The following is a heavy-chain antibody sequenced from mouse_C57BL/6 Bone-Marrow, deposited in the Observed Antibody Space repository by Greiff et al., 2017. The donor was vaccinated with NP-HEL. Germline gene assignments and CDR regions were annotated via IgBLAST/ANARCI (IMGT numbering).Heavy chain of an antibody. Sequence: VKLQQPGAELVMPGASVKLSCKASGYTFTSYWMHWVKQRPGQGLEWIGEIDPSDSYTNYNQKFKGKSTLTVDKSSSTAYMQLSSLTSEDSAVYYCARGDYYYGSSYVYAMDYWGQGTSVTVSS. CDR1: GYTFTSYW. V-gene: IGHV1-69*01. CDR2: IDPSDSYT. D-gene: IGHD1-1*01. CDR3: ARGDYYYGSSYVYAMDY. J-gene: IGHJ4*01.